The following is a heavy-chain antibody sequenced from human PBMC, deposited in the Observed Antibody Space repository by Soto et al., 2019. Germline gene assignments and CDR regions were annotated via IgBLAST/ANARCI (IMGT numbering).Heavy chain of an antibody. D-gene: IGHD3-16*01. J-gene: IGHJ3*01. CDR3: ARTLRLGSSIGFNAFSDDAFDV. CDR2: ISYDGKST. CDR1: GFPFGSRA. V-gene: IGHV3-30*03. Sequence: QLVESGGGVVRPGTSLRLSCSASGFPFGSRAMHWVRQAPGKGLEWVAIISYDGKSTYYSAPVKGRFFISRDNSQNTLCLQMNSLTAEDTSIYYRARTLRLGSSIGFNAFSDDAFDVWGRGAMLTVSS.